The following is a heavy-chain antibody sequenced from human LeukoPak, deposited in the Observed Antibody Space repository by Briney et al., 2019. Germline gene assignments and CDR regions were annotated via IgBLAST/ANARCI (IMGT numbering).Heavy chain of an antibody. CDR2: IYPGDSDT. V-gene: IGHV5-51*01. J-gene: IGHJ3*02. CDR1: GYSFTSYW. CDR3: ARQGVRNYPAFDI. D-gene: IGHD1-14*01. Sequence: GESLKISCKGSGYSFTSYWIGWVRQMPGKGLEWMGIIYPGDSDTRYSPSFQGQVTISADKSISTAYLQWSSLEASDTAMYYCARQGVRNYPAFDIWGQGTMVTVSS.